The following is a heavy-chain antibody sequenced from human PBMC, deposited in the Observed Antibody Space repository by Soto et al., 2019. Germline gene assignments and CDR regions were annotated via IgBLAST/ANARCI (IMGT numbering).Heavy chain of an antibody. CDR1: GGSISSSSYY. J-gene: IGHJ6*02. Sequence: SETLSLTCTVSGGSISSSSYYWGWIRQPPGKGLEWIGSIYYSGSTYYNPSLKSRVTISVDTSKNQFSLKLSSVTAADTAVYYCARPAIWSGTGYYYYYGMDVWGQGTTVTVSS. CDR2: IYYSGST. D-gene: IGHD3-3*01. V-gene: IGHV4-39*01. CDR3: ARPAIWSGTGYYYYYGMDV.